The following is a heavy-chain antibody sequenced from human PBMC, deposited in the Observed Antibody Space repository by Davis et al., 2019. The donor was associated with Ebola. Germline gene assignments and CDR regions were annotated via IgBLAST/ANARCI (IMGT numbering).Heavy chain of an antibody. CDR2: IYSGGST. V-gene: IGHV3-66*01. CDR3: ARDLEDFWSGYPHYYYYYGMDV. D-gene: IGHD3-3*01. CDR1: GFTVSSNY. J-gene: IGHJ6*02. Sequence: PGGSLRLSCAASGFTVSSNYMSWVRQAPGKGLEWASVIYSGGSTYYADSVKGRFTISRDNSKNTLYLQMNSLRAEDTAVYYCARDLEDFWSGYPHYYYYYGMDVWGQGTTVTVSS.